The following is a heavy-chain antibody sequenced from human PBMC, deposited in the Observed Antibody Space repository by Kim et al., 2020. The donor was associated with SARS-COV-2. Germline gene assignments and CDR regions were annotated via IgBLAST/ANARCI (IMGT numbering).Heavy chain of an antibody. D-gene: IGHD6-19*01. J-gene: IGHJ4*02. CDR1: GFTFSDYY. Sequence: GGSLRLSCAASGFTFSDYYMSWIRQAPGKGLEWVSYISSSSSYTNYADSVKGRFTISRDNAKNSLYLQMNSLRAEDTAVYYCVSYESSGWPDYWGQGTLVTVSS. V-gene: IGHV3-11*03. CDR3: VSYESSGWPDY. CDR2: ISSSSSYT.